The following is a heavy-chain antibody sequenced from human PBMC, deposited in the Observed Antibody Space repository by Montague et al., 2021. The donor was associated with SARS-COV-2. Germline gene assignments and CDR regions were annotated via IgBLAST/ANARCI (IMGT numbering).Heavy chain of an antibody. CDR2: IYYSGST. Sequence: SETLSLTCTVSGGSVSSGSYYWSWIRQPPGKGLEWIGYIYYSGSTNYNPSLKTRVTISVGTSKNQFSLKVSSVTASDTAVYYCASSGWYTGWFDPWGQGTLVTVSS. CDR1: GGSVSSGSYY. CDR3: ASSGWYTGWFDP. J-gene: IGHJ5*02. D-gene: IGHD6-19*01. V-gene: IGHV4-61*01.